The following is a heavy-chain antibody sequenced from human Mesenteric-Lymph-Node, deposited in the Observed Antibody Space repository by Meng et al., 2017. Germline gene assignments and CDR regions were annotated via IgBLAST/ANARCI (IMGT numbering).Heavy chain of an antibody. CDR1: GYTLSSDG. CDR2: INRYNGNT. J-gene: IGHJ4*02. V-gene: IGHV1-18*01. Sequence: QGQVVESGAEVKKPRASVKGSCTGSGYTLSSDGFSWVRQAPGQGLEWMGWINRYNGNTDYAQKFQGRVTMTTDTSTSTAYMELRSLKSDDTAVYYCANRGNPYLDCWGQGTLVTVSS. CDR3: ANRGNPYLDC.